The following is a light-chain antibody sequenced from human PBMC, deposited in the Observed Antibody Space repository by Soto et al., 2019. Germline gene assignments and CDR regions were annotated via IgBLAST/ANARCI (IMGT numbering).Light chain of an antibody. CDR2: DAS. Sequence: DIQMTQSPSTLSASVGDKVTITCRASQTISFWLAWYQQKPGKAPKLLIYDASSLESGGPSRFRGSGSGTEFTLTISSLQPDDFATYYCQQYHSSPSTFGQGTKLEIQ. CDR3: QQYHSSPST. CDR1: QTISFW. J-gene: IGKJ2*01. V-gene: IGKV1-5*01.